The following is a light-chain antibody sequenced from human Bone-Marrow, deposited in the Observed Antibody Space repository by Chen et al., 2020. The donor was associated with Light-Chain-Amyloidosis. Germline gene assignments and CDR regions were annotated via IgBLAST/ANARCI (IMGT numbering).Light chain of an antibody. CDR2: DDS. CDR1: NIGSTS. J-gene: IGLJ3*02. Sequence: SSVLTQPPSVSVAPGQTATIPCGRNNIGSTSVHWYQQTPGQAPLLVVYDDSDRPSGIPERLSGSNSGNTATLTISRVEAGDEADYYCQVWDRSSDRPVFGGGTKLTVL. CDR3: QVWDRSSDRPV. V-gene: IGLV3-21*02.